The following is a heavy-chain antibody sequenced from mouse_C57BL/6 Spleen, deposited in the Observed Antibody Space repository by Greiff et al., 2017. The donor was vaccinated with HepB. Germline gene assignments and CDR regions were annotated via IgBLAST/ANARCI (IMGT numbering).Heavy chain of an antibody. Sequence: EVQLQQSGTVLARPGASVKMSCKTSGYTFTSYWMHWVKQRPGQGLEWIGAIYPGNSDTSYNQKFKGKAKLTAVTSASTAYMELSSLTNEDSAVYYCTRGAYYYGTPDYFDYWGQGTTLTVSS. J-gene: IGHJ2*01. CDR1: GYTFTSYW. D-gene: IGHD1-1*01. CDR3: TRGAYYYGTPDYFDY. CDR2: IYPGNSDT. V-gene: IGHV1-5*01.